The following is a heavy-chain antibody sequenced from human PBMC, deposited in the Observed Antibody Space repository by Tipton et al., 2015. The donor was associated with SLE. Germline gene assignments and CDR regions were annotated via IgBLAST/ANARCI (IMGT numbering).Heavy chain of an antibody. CDR3: SKNLSPDIAVSGD. D-gene: IGHD6-19*01. J-gene: IGHJ4*02. CDR1: GFTFSSIA. V-gene: IGHV3-23*01. Sequence: SLRLSCAASGFTFSSIAMSWVRQGPGKGLEWVSTISPSSATTYYADSVKGRFTISRDNSKKTLYVQMTNLRVEDTAVYYCSKNLSPDIAVSGDWGQGTLVTVSS. CDR2: ISPSSATT.